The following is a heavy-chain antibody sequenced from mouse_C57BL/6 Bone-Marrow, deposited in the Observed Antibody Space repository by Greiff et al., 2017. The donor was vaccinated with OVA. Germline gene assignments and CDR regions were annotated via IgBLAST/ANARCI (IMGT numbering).Heavy chain of an antibody. CDR1: GFTFSDYY. V-gene: IGHV5-12*01. CDR3: ARLRGYLDYFDY. Sequence: EVHLVESGGGLVQPGGSLKLSCAASGFTFSDYYMYWVRQTPEKRLEWVAYISNGGGSTYYPDTVKGRFTISRDNAKNTLYLQMSRLKSEDTAMYYCARLRGYLDYFDYWGQGTTLTVSS. J-gene: IGHJ2*01. D-gene: IGHD2-2*01. CDR2: ISNGGGST.